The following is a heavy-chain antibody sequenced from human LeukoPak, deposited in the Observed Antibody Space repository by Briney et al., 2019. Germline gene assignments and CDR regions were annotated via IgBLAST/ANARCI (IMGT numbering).Heavy chain of an antibody. CDR2: IYYSGST. D-gene: IGHD2-2*01. J-gene: IGHJ4*02. CDR3: ARGRVPAAMVY. Sequence: SETLSLTCIVSGGSISSYYWSWLRQPPGKGLEWIGYIYYSGSTNYNPSLKSRVTISVDTSKNQFSLKLSSVTAADTAVYYCARGRVPAAMVYWGQGTLVTVSS. V-gene: IGHV4-59*01. CDR1: GGSISSYY.